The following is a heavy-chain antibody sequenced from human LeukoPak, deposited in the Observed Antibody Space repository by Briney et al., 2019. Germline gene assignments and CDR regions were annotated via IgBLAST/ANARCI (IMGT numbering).Heavy chain of an antibody. CDR1: GGSIATNNW. D-gene: IGHD6-6*01. CDR2: IYHSGNS. CDR3: ARDVGARLPGY. Sequence: PSETLSLTCAVSGGSIATNNWWSWVRQSPGKGLEWIGEIYHSGNSNYNPSLKSRVTISVDKSKNQFSMKLTSVTAEDTAFYYCARDVGARLPGYWGQGILVTVSS. V-gene: IGHV4-4*02. J-gene: IGHJ4*02.